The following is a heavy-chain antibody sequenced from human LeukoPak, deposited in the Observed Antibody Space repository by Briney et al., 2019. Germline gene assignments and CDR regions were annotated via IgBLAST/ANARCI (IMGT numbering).Heavy chain of an antibody. CDR2: IYPGDSDT. Sequence: GESLKISCKGSGYSFTSYWIGWVRQMPGKGLEWMGIIYPGDSDTRYSPSFQGQVTISADKSISTAYLQWSSLKASDTAMYYCARFYVWGSPPNDAFDIWGQGTMVTVSS. CDR3: ARFYVWGSPPNDAFDI. V-gene: IGHV5-51*01. CDR1: GYSFTSYW. J-gene: IGHJ3*02. D-gene: IGHD3-16*01.